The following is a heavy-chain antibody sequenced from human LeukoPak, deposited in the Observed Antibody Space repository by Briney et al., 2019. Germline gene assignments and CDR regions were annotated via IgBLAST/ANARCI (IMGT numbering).Heavy chain of an antibody. CDR1: GGTFSSYA. CDR3: AGGPYYDFWSGYHYYGMDV. V-gene: IGHV1-69*13. D-gene: IGHD3-3*01. CDR2: INPIFGTA. J-gene: IGHJ6*02. Sequence: SVKVSCKASGGTFSSYAISWVRQAPGQGLEWMGGINPIFGTANYAQKFQGRVTITADESTSTAYMELSSLRSEDTAVYYCAGGPYYDFWSGYHYYGMDVWGQGTTVTVSS.